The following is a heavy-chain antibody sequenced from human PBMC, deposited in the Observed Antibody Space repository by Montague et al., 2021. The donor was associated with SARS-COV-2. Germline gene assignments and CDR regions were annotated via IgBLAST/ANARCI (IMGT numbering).Heavy chain of an antibody. CDR1: GGSITSYS. J-gene: IGHJ3*02. D-gene: IGHD3-22*01. Sequence: SETLSLTCTVSGGSITSYSWSWIRQPPGKGLEWIGYIYYSGSTNYNPSLKSRVTISVDTSKNQFSLKLSSVTAADTAVFYCAREGYYASSGYYVHDAFDIWGQGTMVTVSS. CDR2: IYYSGST. V-gene: IGHV4-59*01. CDR3: AREGYYASSGYYVHDAFDI.